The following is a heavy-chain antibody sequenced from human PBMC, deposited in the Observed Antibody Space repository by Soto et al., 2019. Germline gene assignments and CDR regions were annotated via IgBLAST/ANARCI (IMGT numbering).Heavy chain of an antibody. CDR2: INHSGST. D-gene: IGHD5-12*01. CDR3: ARRYSGYDFDY. CDR1: GGSFSGYY. Sequence: QVQLQQWGAGLLKPSETLSLTCAVYGGSFSGYYWSWIRQPPGKGLEWIGEINHSGSTNYNPSLKRRVTLSVDTSKNQFSLKLSSVTAADTAVYYCARRYSGYDFDYWGQGTLVTVSS. V-gene: IGHV4-34*01. J-gene: IGHJ4*02.